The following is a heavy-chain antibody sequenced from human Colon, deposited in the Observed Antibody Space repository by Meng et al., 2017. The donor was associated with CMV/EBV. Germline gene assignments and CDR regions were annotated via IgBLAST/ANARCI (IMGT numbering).Heavy chain of an antibody. CDR1: GFTFSPYS. Sequence: ESLKISCAASGFTFSPYSMNWVRQAPGKGLEWVATIRSGSRDISYADSVEGRFTISRDNAKNSLYLQMNSLRAEDTAIYYCARFDLWGQGTLVTVSS. CDR2: IRSGSRDI. CDR3: ARFDL. V-gene: IGHV3-21*01. J-gene: IGHJ5*02.